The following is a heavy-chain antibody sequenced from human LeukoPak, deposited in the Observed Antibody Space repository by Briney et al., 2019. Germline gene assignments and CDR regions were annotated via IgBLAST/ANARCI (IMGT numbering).Heavy chain of an antibody. D-gene: IGHD2-15*01. Sequence: SETLSLTCTVSGGSISSYYWSWIRQPAGKGLEWIGRIYNSGSTYYNPSLKSRVTISVDTSKNQFSLKLSSVTAADTAVYYCARRYCSGGSCFSQRSWFDPWGQGTLVTVSS. J-gene: IGHJ5*02. CDR3: ARRYCSGGSCFSQRSWFDP. V-gene: IGHV4-4*07. CDR2: IYNSGST. CDR1: GGSISSYY.